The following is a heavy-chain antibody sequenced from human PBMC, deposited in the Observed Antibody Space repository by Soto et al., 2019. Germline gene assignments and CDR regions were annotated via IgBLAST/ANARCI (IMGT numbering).Heavy chain of an antibody. CDR3: ARGYYDILTGSRGGYYYYYGMDV. Sequence: VASVKVSCKASGGTFSSYAISWVRQAPGQGLEWMGGIIPIFGTANYAQKFQGRVTITADESTSTAYMELSSLRSEDTAVYYCARGYYDILTGSRGGYYYYYGMDVWGQGTTVTVSS. D-gene: IGHD3-9*01. V-gene: IGHV1-69*13. CDR1: GGTFSSYA. CDR2: IIPIFGTA. J-gene: IGHJ6*02.